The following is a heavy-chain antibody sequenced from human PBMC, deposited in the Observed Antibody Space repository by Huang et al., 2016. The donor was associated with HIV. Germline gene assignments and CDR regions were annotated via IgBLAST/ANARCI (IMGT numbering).Heavy chain of an antibody. CDR2: ITQSGRT. D-gene: IGHD2-2*01. CDR3: ARGRGTSWSFFDT. Sequence: QVRLDQWGAGLLKPSETLTLTCAVYGDSLSGFFWSWIRQSPGRGLEWIGEITQSGRTNDKPSLKSRGTIAIDTSKKQFSLKLKSVTADDTSTYDCARGRGTSWSFFDTWGQGSFVTVSS. CDR1: GDSLSGFF. J-gene: IGHJ5*02. V-gene: IGHV4-34*01.